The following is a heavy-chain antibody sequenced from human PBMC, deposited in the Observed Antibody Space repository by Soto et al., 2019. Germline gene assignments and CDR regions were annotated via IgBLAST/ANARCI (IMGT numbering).Heavy chain of an antibody. D-gene: IGHD3-22*01. J-gene: IGHJ5*02. CDR2: IYHSGST. Sequence: TSETLSLTCTVSGGSITNYYWSWIRQPPGKGLEWIGYIYHSGSTYYNPSLKSRVTISVDRSKNQFSLKLSSVTAADTAVYYCARVVGGKYYYDSSGYPSPYNWFDPWGQGTLVTVSS. V-gene: IGHV4-59*12. CDR1: GGSITNYY. CDR3: ARVVGGKYYYDSSGYPSPYNWFDP.